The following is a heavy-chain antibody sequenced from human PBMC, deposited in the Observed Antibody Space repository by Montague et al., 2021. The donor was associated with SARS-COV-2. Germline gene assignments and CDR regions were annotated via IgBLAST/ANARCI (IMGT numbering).Heavy chain of an antibody. V-gene: IGHV4-39*01. CDR3: ARLESTRGVIIRGAFHI. Sequence: SETLSLTCSLSGDSINNSRYYWGWIRQPPGKGLEWIGTIYYSGSAYYNPSLKSRVTIPVDTSKDQFSLKLNSVTATDTAVYYCARLESTRGVIIRGAFHIWGQGTKVTVSS. J-gene: IGHJ3*02. CDR2: IYYSGSA. D-gene: IGHD3-10*01. CDR1: GDSINNSRYY.